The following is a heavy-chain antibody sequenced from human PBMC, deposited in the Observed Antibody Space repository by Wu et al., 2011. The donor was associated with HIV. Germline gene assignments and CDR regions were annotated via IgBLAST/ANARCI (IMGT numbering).Heavy chain of an antibody. D-gene: IGHD5/OR15-5a*01. V-gene: IGHV1-69*06. Sequence: EWMGRIIPLFNTVDYPQKFQGRLTITADKSTSTAYMELKSLRFDDTAVYYCAREESSLTRVSSYFYGMDVWGQGTTVTVSS. CDR3: AREESSLTRVSSYFYGMDV. CDR2: IIPLFNTV. J-gene: IGHJ6*02.